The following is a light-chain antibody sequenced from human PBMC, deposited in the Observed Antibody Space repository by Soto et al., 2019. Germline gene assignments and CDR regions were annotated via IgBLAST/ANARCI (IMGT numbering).Light chain of an antibody. CDR2: EVS. J-gene: IGLJ3*02. V-gene: IGLV2-14*01. CDR3: RSYTSSSTRV. CDR1: SSDVGGYNY. Sequence: QSALTQPASVSGSPGQSITISCTGTSSDVGGYNYVSWYQQHPGKAPKRMIYEVSNRPSGVSNRCSGSKSSNTASPTISGLQAEDEADYYCRSYTSSSTRVFGGGTKVTVL.